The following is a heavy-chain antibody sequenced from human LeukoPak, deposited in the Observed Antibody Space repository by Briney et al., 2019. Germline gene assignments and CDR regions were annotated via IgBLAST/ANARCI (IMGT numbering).Heavy chain of an antibody. J-gene: IGHJ4*02. V-gene: IGHV3-23*01. Sequence: GGSLRLSCEASGFTFGSHAMYWVRQAPGKGLEWVAGIFGSGGSPHYAASVKGRFTISRDNPRNTVYLQINSLRDEDTAVYYCGKTTVGYSSGQKPAWPVDYWGQGTLVTVSS. CDR1: GFTFGSHA. CDR2: IFGSGGSP. D-gene: IGHD5-18*01. CDR3: GKTTVGYSSGQKPAWPVDY.